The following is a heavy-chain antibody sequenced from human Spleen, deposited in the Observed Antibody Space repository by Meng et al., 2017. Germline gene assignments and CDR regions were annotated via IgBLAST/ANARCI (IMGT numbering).Heavy chain of an antibody. J-gene: IGHJ4*02. CDR1: GFSFDDHA. D-gene: IGHD2-15*01. CDR2: ISWNSGRR. Sequence: GGSLRLSCAASGFSFDDHAMHWVRQAPGKGLEWVSGISWNSGRRGYADSVQGRFTISRDNAKNSLYLQMNYLSAEDTALYYCAKGRDGSLLTGFDYWGQGTLVTVSS. V-gene: IGHV3-9*01. CDR3: AKGRDGSLLTGFDY.